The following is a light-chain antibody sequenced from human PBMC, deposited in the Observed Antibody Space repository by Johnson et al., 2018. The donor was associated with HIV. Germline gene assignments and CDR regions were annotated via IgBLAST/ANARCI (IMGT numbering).Light chain of an antibody. CDR1: SSNIGNNY. V-gene: IGLV1-51*02. Sequence: QAVLTQPPSVSAAPGQKVTISCSGSSSNIGNNYVSWYQQLPGTAPKLLIYENNKRPSGIPDRFSGSKSGTSATLGITGIQTGDAADYYCGTWDSSLSAGVFGTGTTLTVL. CDR3: GTWDSSLSAGV. CDR2: ENN. J-gene: IGLJ1*01.